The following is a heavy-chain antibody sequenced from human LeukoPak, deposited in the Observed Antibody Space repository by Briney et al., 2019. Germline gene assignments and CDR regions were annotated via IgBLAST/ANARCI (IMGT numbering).Heavy chain of an antibody. CDR1: GGSISSYY. V-gene: IGHV4-59*01. CDR3: ARGGIFYYYYGMDV. J-gene: IGHJ6*02. CDR2: IYYSGST. D-gene: IGHD6-13*01. Sequence: SETLSLTCSVSGGSISSYYWSWIRQPPGKGLEWIGYIYYSGSTNYNPSLKSRVTISVDTSKNQFSLKLSSVTAADTAAYYCARGGIFYYYYGMDVWGQGTTVTVSS.